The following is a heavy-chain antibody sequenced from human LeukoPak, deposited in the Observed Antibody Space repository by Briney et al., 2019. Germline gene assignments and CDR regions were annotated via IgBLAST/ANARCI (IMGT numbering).Heavy chain of an antibody. CDR1: GFTFSNAW. CDR3: ARSPGEYFDY. V-gene: IGHV3-20*04. Sequence: GGSLRLSCAASGFTFSNAWMSWVRQAPGKGLEWVSGINWNGGSTGYADSVKGRFTISRDNAKNSLYLQMNSLRAEDTALYYCARSPGEYFDYWGQGTLVTVSS. D-gene: IGHD2-21*01. J-gene: IGHJ4*02. CDR2: INWNGGST.